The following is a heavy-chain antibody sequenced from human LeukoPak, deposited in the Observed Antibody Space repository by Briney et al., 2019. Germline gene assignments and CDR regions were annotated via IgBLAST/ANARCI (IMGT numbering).Heavy chain of an antibody. CDR1: GFTFSTYG. CDR3: ASRNPKYYGMDV. J-gene: IGHJ6*02. CDR2: IWNDGSKK. Sequence: GGSLRLSCAASGFTFSTYGIQWVRQAPGKGLEWVAIIWNDGSKKYYADSVKGRFTISRDSSENTVYLQIYSLRAEDTAIYFCASRNPKYYGMDVWGQGNTGSVSS. V-gene: IGHV3-33*01.